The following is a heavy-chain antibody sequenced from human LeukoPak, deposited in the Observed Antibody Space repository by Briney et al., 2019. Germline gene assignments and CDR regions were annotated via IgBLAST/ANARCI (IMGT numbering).Heavy chain of an antibody. D-gene: IGHD3-10*01. CDR3: ARTAMVRGVIIWYFDY. J-gene: IGHJ4*02. CDR2: IIPIFGTA. CDR1: GGTFSSYA. Sequence: SVKVSCKASGGTFSSYAISWVRQAPGQGLEWMGGIIPIFGTANYAQKFQGRVTITADESTSTAYMELSSLRSEDTAVYNCARTAMVRGVIIWYFDYWGQGTLVTVSS. V-gene: IGHV1-69*13.